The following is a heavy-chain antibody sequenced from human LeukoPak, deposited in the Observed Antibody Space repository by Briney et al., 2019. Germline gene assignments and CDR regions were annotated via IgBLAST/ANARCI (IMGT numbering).Heavy chain of an antibody. V-gene: IGHV3-30*02. CDR2: IQYDGSNK. J-gene: IGHJ4*02. CDR1: GFTFSTYG. CDR3: AISQRRGLTTVTDYFFDY. D-gene: IGHD4-17*01. Sequence: PGGSLRLSCAASGFTFSTYGIHWVRQAPGKGLEWVSFIQYDGSNKYYADSVKGRFTISRDNSKNTLYLQMNSLRAEDTAVYYCAISQRRGLTTVTDYFFDYWGQGTLVTVSS.